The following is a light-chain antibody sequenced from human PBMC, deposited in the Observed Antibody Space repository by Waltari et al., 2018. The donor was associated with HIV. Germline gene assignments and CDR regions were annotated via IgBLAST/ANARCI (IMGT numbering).Light chain of an antibody. V-gene: IGLV1-40*01. CDR3: QSYDTSLSASV. Sequence: QSVLPQPPSVSGAPGQRVTISCTGSSSNIGAGYDVTWYQPLPGRAPNLLIYDNTNRPSGVPDRFSGSKSGTSAALAITGLQAVDETDYYCQSYDTSLSASVFGTGTKVTVL. CDR2: DNT. J-gene: IGLJ1*01. CDR1: SSNIGAGYD.